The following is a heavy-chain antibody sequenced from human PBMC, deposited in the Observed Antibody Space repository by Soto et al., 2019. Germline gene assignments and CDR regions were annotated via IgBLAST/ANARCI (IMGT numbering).Heavy chain of an antibody. V-gene: IGHV4-39*07. Sequence: PSETLSLTCTVSGVSIGSSSAYWGWIRQPPGQGLEWIGTIYYSGSTNYNPSLKSRVTISVDTSKNQFSLRLSSVTAADTAFYYCARSRPSVYTYGLEGWFGPWGQGSLVTVSS. D-gene: IGHD5-18*01. CDR1: GVSIGSSSAY. CDR2: IYYSGST. CDR3: ARSRPSVYTYGLEGWFGP. J-gene: IGHJ5*02.